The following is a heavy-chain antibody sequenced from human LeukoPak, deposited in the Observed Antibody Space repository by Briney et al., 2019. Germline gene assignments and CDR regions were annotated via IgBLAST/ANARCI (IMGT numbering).Heavy chain of an antibody. D-gene: IGHD2-2*02. J-gene: IGHJ3*02. Sequence: ASVKVSCKVSGYTLTELSMHWVRQAPGKGLEWMGGFDPEDGETIYAQKFQGRVTMTEDTSTDTAYMELSSLRSEDTAVYYCATQVPAAKPGAFDIWGQGTMVTVSS. CDR3: ATQVPAAKPGAFDI. CDR1: GYTLTELS. CDR2: FDPEDGET. V-gene: IGHV1-24*01.